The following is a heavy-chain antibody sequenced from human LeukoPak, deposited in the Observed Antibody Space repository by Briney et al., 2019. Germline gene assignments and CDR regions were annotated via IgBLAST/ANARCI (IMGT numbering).Heavy chain of an antibody. CDR3: ARDSVTTGSYFEF. CDR2: MSYDGRNT. Sequence: AGGSLRLSCAASGFTFSVYAIHWVRQAPGKGLEWVAIMSYDGRNTYYADSVKGRFTISRDDSVKMVFLQMNSLRNEDTAVYYCARDSVTTGSYFEFWGQGTLVTVSS. V-gene: IGHV3-30*04. CDR1: GFTFSVYA. D-gene: IGHD4-17*01. J-gene: IGHJ4*02.